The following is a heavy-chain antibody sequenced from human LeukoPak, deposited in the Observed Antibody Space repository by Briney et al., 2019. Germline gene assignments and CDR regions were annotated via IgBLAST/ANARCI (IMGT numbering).Heavy chain of an antibody. D-gene: IGHD1-26*01. Sequence: PSETLSLTCTVSGGSISSSSYYWGWIRQPPGKGLEWIGSIYYSGSTYYNPSLKSRVTISVDTSKNQFSLKLSSVTAADTAVYYCARVRVGATYYWGQGTLVTVSS. CDR3: ARVRVGATYY. CDR2: IYYSGST. CDR1: GGSISSSSYY. J-gene: IGHJ4*02. V-gene: IGHV4-39*07.